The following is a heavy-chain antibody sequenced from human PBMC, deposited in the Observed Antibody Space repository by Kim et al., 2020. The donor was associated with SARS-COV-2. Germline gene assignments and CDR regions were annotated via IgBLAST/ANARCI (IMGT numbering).Heavy chain of an antibody. D-gene: IGHD3-3*01. V-gene: IGHV4-30-4*01. CDR1: GGSISSGDDY. Sequence: SETLSLTCTVSGGSISSGDDYWSWIRQPPGKGLEWIGYTYYSGSTYYNPSLKSRGTISVDTSKNQFSLKLSSVTAADTSVYYWARARHSGTTIFRVVIVHNVDYWGHATLVTFSS. J-gene: IGHJ4*01. CDR2: TYYSGST. CDR3: ARARHSGTTIFRVVIVHNVDY.